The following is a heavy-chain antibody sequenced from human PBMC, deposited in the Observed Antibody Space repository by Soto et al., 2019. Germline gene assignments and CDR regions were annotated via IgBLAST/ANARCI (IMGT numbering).Heavy chain of an antibody. J-gene: IGHJ4*02. Sequence: EVQLVESGGGLVQPGGSLRLSCAASGFTFSSYWMHWVRQAPGKGLVWVSRINSDGSHTNYADSVKGRFTISRDNAKHTLYMQMDSLRAEDTAVYYCARCIAADGNPLPDYWGQGSLVTVPS. V-gene: IGHV3-74*01. CDR2: INSDGSHT. CDR3: ARCIAADGNPLPDY. CDR1: GFTFSSYW. D-gene: IGHD6-13*01.